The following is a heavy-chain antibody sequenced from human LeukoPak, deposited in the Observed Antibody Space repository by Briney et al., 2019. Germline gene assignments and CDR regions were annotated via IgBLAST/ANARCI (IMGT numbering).Heavy chain of an antibody. CDR2: ISSDGSGT. CDR1: GFTFSNYP. Sequence: GGSLRLSCAASGFTFSNYPMHWVRQAPGKGLEYVSAISSDGSGTYYANSVKGRFTISRDNSKNTLYLQMGSLGAEDMAVYYCARGREILVVPFYYYIDVWGRGTTVTVSS. CDR3: ARGREILVVPFYYYIDV. D-gene: IGHD2-2*01. J-gene: IGHJ6*03. V-gene: IGHV3-64*01.